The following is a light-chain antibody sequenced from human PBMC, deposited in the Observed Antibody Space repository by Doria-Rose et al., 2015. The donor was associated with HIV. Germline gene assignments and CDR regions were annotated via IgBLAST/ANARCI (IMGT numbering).Light chain of an antibody. CDR2: DGS. V-gene: IGKV3-20*01. CDR3: HQYGTSWT. J-gene: IGKJ1*01. CDR1: QSFSSTY. Sequence: TQSPGTLSLSPGERATFSCRASQSFSSTYLAWYQQKPGQAPSLLIYDGSTRATGIPDRFSASGSGTDFTLTINRLEPEDFALYYCHQYGTSWTFGQGTKVE.